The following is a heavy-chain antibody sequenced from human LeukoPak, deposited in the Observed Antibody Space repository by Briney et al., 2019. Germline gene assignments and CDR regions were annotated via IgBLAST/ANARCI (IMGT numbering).Heavy chain of an antibody. CDR2: IYYGENT. D-gene: IGHD3-22*01. J-gene: IGHJ4*02. CDR3: ARRDDSSGYHKIFDY. Sequence: SDTLSLTCTVSGDTFSSGPYYWGWLRQPPGMGLEWWGNIYYGENTYYNPSLKSRVTISIDSSNNQFYLKLSSLTAADTAVYCCARRDDSSGYHKIFDYWGQGTLVTVSS. CDR1: GDTFSSGPYY. V-gene: IGHV4-39*01.